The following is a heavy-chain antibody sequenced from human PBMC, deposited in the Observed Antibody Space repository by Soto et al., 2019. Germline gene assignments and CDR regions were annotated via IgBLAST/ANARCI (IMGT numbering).Heavy chain of an antibody. D-gene: IGHD3-3*01. CDR3: ARAEPYYDFWSGYSTPYYYGMDV. Sequence: NPSETLSLTCTVSGGSISSYYWSWIRQPPGKGLEWIGYIYYSGSTNYNPSLKSRVTISVDTSKNQFSLKLSSVTAADTAVYYCARAEPYYDFWSGYSTPYYYGMDVWGQGTTVTVSS. V-gene: IGHV4-59*01. CDR2: IYYSGST. CDR1: GGSISSYY. J-gene: IGHJ6*02.